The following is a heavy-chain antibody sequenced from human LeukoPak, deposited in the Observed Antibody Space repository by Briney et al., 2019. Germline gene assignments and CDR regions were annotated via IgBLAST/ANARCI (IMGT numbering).Heavy chain of an antibody. J-gene: IGHJ3*02. CDR1: GFTFSTYS. CDR2: ISTSSSYI. CDR3: ARGAPTILLTLWGAFDI. D-gene: IGHD3-10*01. Sequence: GGSLRLSCAASGFTFSTYSMNWVRQAPGKGLEWVSSISTSSSYIYYADSVKGRFTISRDNAKDSLYLQMNSLRAEDTAVYYCARGAPTILLTLWGAFDIWGQGTMVTVSS. V-gene: IGHV3-21*01.